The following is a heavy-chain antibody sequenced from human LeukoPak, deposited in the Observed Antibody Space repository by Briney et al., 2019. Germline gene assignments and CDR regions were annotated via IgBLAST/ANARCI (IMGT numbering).Heavy chain of an antibody. CDR2: IKQDGSEK. CDR3: ARLGGRRAAAGY. CDR1: GFTFGDYA. V-gene: IGHV3-7*01. D-gene: IGHD6-13*01. Sequence: GGSLRLSCTASGFTFGDYAMSWFRQAPGRGLEWVANIKQDGSEKYYVDSVKGRFTISRDNAKNSLYLQMNSLRAEDTAVYFCARLGGRRAAAGYWGQGTLVTVSS. J-gene: IGHJ4*02.